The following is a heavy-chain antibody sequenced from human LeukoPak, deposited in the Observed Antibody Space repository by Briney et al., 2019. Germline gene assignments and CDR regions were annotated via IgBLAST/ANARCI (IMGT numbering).Heavy chain of an antibody. Sequence: GASVKVSCKASGYTFTSYDINWVRQATGQGLEWMGWINPNSGNTGYAQKFQGRVTMTRNTSINTAYMELSSLRSEDTAVYYCARGPHLLSYYNHMDVWGKGTTVTISS. CDR3: ARGPHLLSYYNHMDV. J-gene: IGHJ6*03. V-gene: IGHV1-8*01. CDR1: GYTFTSYD. CDR2: INPNSGNT. D-gene: IGHD1-26*01.